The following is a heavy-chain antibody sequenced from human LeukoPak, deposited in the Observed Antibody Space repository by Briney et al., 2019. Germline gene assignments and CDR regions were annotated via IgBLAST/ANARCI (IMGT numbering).Heavy chain of an antibody. J-gene: IGHJ1*01. V-gene: IGHV3-9*01. D-gene: IGHD5-24*01. CDR1: GFTFRSYG. CDR2: ISWNSATV. Sequence: GGSLRLSCAASGFTFRSYGMSWVRQAPGKGLEWVSGISWNSATVHYADSVRGRFTISRDNAENSLYLQMNSLRPEDTALYYCAKDRDAYNLRYFQHWGQGTLVTVSS. CDR3: AKDRDAYNLRYFQH.